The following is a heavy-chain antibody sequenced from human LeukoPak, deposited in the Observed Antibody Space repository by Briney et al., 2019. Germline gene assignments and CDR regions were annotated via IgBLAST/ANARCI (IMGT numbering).Heavy chain of an antibody. CDR2: ISAYNGNT. J-gene: IGHJ4*02. D-gene: IGHD6-19*01. CDR1: GYTFTSYG. V-gene: IGHV1-18*04. Sequence: SVKVSCKASGYTFTSYGISWVRQAPGQGLEWMGWISAYNGNTNYAQKLQGRVAMTTDTSTSTAYMELRSLRSDDTAVYYCARSGGTPAVAGTSGYWGQGTLVTVSS. CDR3: ARSGGTPAVAGTSGY.